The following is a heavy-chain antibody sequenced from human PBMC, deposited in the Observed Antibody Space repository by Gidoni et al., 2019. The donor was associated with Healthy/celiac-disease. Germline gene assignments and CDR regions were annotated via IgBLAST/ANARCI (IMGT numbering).Heavy chain of an antibody. CDR1: GFTFSSYG. CDR2: IWYDGSNK. CDR3: AREDYDFWSGYLGSGMDV. J-gene: IGHJ6*02. V-gene: IGHV3-33*01. D-gene: IGHD3-3*01. Sequence: QVQLVESGGGVVQPGRSLRLSCAASGFTFSSYGMHWVRQAPGKGLEWVAVIWYDGSNKYYADSVKGRFTISRDNSKNTLYLQMNSLRAEDTAVYYCAREDYDFWSGYLGSGMDVWGQGTTVTVSS.